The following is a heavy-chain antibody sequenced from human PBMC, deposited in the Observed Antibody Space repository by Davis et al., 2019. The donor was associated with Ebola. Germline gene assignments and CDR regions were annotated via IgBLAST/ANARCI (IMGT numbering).Heavy chain of an antibody. Sequence: AASVKVSCKASGYTFTSYDINWVRQATGQGLEWMGWMNPNSGNTGYAQKFQGRVTMTRNTSISTAYMELSSLRSEDTAVYYCARDIDCSGGSCRDYWGQGTLVTVSS. CDR3: ARDIDCSGGSCRDY. V-gene: IGHV1-8*01. J-gene: IGHJ4*02. CDR1: GYTFTSYD. CDR2: MNPNSGNT. D-gene: IGHD2-15*01.